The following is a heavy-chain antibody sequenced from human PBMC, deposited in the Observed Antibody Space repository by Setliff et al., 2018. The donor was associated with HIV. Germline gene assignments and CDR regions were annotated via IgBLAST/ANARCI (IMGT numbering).Heavy chain of an antibody. J-gene: IGHJ3*01. CDR1: GGFISSSSYY. CDR2: IFNDGRT. V-gene: IGHV4-39*07. Sequence: SETLSLTCTVSGGFISSSSYYWGWIRQPPGKGLEWIGSIFNDGRTYYNPSLKSRITISVDTSRDQFSLQLTSVTAADTAVYYCARAPPGIQNDAFDVWGQGTMVTVSS. CDR3: ARAPPGIQNDAFDV.